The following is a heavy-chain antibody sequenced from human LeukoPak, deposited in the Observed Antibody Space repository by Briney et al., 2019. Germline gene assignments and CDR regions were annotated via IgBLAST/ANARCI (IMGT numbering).Heavy chain of an antibody. CDR3: ARDDSSGYYFGPFDY. CDR1: GFTFSSYG. Sequence: GRSLRLSCAASGFTFSSYGMHWVRQAPGKGLEWVAVISYDGSNKYYADSVKGRFTISRDNSKNTLYLQMNSLRAEDTAVYYCARDDSSGYYFGPFDYWGQGTLVTVSS. V-gene: IGHV3-30*03. J-gene: IGHJ4*02. D-gene: IGHD3-22*01. CDR2: ISYDGSNK.